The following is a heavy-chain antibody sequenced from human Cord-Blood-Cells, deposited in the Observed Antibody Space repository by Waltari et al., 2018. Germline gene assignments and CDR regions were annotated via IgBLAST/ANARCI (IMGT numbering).Heavy chain of an antibody. CDR3: AKDRYSSSWYYFDY. D-gene: IGHD6-13*01. J-gene: IGHJ4*02. CDR1: GFTLVDHT. CDR2: ISWDGGST. Sequence: EVQLVESGGVVVQPGGSLRLSCSASGFTLVDHTRHWVRCAPGKGLEWVSLISWDGGSTYYADSVKGRFTISRDNSKNSLYLQMNSLRTEDTALYYCAKDRYSSSWYYFDYWGQGTLVTVSS. V-gene: IGHV3-43*01.